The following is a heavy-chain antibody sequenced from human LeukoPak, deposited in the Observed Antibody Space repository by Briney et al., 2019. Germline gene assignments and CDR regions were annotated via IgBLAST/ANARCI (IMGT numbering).Heavy chain of an antibody. Sequence: GASLQISCKRARCSCTSYWIRGVRQLPGKGLEGTGSIYPRHSDTRYSPAFQGQVTISADKSISTAYLQWSSLKASDTAMYYCARRDYWGQGALVTVSS. CDR3: ARRDY. J-gene: IGHJ4*02. CDR1: RCSCTSYW. CDR2: IYPRHSDT. V-gene: IGHV5-51*01.